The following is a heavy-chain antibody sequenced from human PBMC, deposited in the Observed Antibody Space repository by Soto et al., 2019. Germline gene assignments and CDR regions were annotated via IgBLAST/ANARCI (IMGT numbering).Heavy chain of an antibody. V-gene: IGHV3-9*01. CDR3: AKSGMSFVRGVIMAPPDYYYYYDMDV. CDR1: GFTFDDYA. CDR2: ISWNSGSI. J-gene: IGHJ6*02. Sequence: PGGSLRLSCAASGFTFDDYAMHWVRQAPGKGLEWVSGISWNSGSIGYADSVKGRSTISRDNAKNSLYLQMNSLRAEDTALYYCAKSGMSFVRGVIMAPPDYYYYYDMDVWGQGTTVTVSS. D-gene: IGHD3-10*01.